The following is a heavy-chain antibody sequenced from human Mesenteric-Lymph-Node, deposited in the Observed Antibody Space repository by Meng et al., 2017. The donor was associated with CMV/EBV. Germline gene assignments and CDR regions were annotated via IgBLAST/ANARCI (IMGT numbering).Heavy chain of an antibody. Sequence: GESLKISCAASGFTFSNYAVSWVRQAPGKGLEWVSRIKSDGSTTSYADSVKGRFTISRDNAKNTLYLQMNSLRAEDTAVYYCASPLYDFWSGFNDAFDIWGQGTMVTVSS. CDR2: IKSDGSTT. CDR3: ASPLYDFWSGFNDAFDI. D-gene: IGHD3-3*01. V-gene: IGHV3-74*01. CDR1: GFTFSNYA. J-gene: IGHJ3*02.